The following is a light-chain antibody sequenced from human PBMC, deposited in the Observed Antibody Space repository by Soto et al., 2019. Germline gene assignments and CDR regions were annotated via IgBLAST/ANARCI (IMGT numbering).Light chain of an antibody. CDR3: QQYDTSPWT. Sequence: EIVLTQSPGTRSLSPGERATLSCRASQSISSNYFAWYQQKPGQAPRLLIYAASTRATGIPDRFSGSGSGTDFTLTISRLEPEDFAVYYCQQYDTSPWTCGRGTKVEIK. J-gene: IGKJ1*01. V-gene: IGKV3-20*01. CDR2: AAS. CDR1: QSISSNY.